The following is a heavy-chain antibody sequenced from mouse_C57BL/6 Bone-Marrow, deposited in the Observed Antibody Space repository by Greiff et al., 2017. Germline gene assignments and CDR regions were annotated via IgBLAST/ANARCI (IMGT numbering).Heavy chain of an antibody. CDR3: ARSSYYYYAMDY. CDR2: IYPGSGST. J-gene: IGHJ4*01. V-gene: IGHV1-55*01. CDR1: GYTFTSYW. D-gene: IGHD2-10*01. Sequence: VQLQQSGPELVKPGASVKMSCKASGYTFTSYWITWVKQRPGQGLEWIGDIYPGSGSTNYNEKFKSKATLTVDTSSSTAYMQLSSLTSEDSAVYYCARSSYYYYAMDYWGQGTSVTVSS.